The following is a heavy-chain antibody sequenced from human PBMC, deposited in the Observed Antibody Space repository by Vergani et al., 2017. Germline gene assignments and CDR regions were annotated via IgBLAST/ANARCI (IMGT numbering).Heavy chain of an antibody. D-gene: IGHD4-17*01. Sequence: QVQLVQSGAEVKKPGSPVKVSCKASGGTFSSYTISWVRQAPGQGLEWMGRIIPILGIANYAQKFQGRVTITADKSTSTAYMELSSLRSEDTAVYYCARQMYGDYGGMGAFDIWGQGTMVTVSS. V-gene: IGHV1-69*02. CDR1: GGTFSSYT. CDR2: IIPILGIA. CDR3: ARQMYGDYGGMGAFDI. J-gene: IGHJ3*02.